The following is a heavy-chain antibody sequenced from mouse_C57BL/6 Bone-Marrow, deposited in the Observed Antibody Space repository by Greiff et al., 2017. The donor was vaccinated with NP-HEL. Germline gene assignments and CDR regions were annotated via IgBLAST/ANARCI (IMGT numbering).Heavy chain of an antibody. CDR2: IDPNSGGT. D-gene: IGHD1-1*01. Sequence: QVQLQQPGAELVKPGASVKLSCKASGYTFTSYWMHWVKQRPGRGLEWIGRIDPNSGGTKYNEKFKSKPPLTVDKPSSTAYMELSSLTSEDSAVYYWARGDYDGSSYGFAYWGKGTLVTVS. V-gene: IGHV1-72*01. J-gene: IGHJ3*01. CDR3: ARGDYDGSSYGFAY. CDR1: GYTFTSYW.